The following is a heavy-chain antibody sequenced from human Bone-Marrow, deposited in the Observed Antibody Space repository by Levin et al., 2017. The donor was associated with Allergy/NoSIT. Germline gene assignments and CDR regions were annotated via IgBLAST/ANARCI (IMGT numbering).Heavy chain of an antibody. J-gene: IGHJ3*02. CDR3: ARIAATGDFVGAFDI. Sequence: AGGSLRLSCAASGFTFSSYWMHWVRQAPGKGLVWVSRIKSDGSSTSYADFVKGRFTISRDNAEDTLNLQMNSLGAEDTAVYYCARIAATGDFVGAFDIWGQGTMVTVSS. V-gene: IGHV3-74*01. CDR1: GFTFSSYW. D-gene: IGHD7-27*01. CDR2: IKSDGSST.